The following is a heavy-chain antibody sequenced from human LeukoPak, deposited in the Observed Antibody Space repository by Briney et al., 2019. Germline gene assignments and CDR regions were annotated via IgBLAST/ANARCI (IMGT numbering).Heavy chain of an antibody. CDR1: VFTVSSNY. Sequence: HPGGSLRLSCTASVFTVSSNYMSWVRQAPGKGLEWVSVIYSGGSTYYADSVKGRFTISRDNSKNTLYLQMNSLRAEDTAVYYCARDRGTTGPSYYYYMDVWGKGTTVTVSS. CDR2: IYSGGST. D-gene: IGHD1-7*01. CDR3: ARDRGTTGPSYYYYMDV. J-gene: IGHJ6*03. V-gene: IGHV3-53*01.